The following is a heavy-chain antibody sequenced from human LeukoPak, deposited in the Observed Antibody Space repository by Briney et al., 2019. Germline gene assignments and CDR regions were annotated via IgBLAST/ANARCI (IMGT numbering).Heavy chain of an antibody. D-gene: IGHD1-26*01. CDR1: GFTFSSYG. CDR3: AKGSREWELLDAFDI. CDR2: ISGSGART. J-gene: IGHJ3*02. V-gene: IGHV3-23*01. Sequence: GGSLRLSCAASGFTFSSYGMTWVRQAPGKGLDWVSGISGSGARTDYADSMKGRFTISRDNAKNTLYLQMNSLRAEDTAVYYCAKGSREWELLDAFDIWGQGTMVTVSS.